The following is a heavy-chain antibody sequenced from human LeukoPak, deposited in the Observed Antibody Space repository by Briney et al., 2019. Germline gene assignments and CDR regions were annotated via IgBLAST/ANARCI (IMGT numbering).Heavy chain of an antibody. D-gene: IGHD6-13*01. Sequence: GESLKISCKGSGYSFNTYWIGWVRQMPGKGLEWMGIIYPGDSDTKYSPSFQGQVTISADKSISTAYLQWSSLKASDTAMYYCARHNEIAAAGTSWFDPWGQGTLVTVSS. CDR3: ARHNEIAAAGTSWFDP. CDR1: GYSFNTYW. J-gene: IGHJ5*02. CDR2: IYPGDSDT. V-gene: IGHV5-51*01.